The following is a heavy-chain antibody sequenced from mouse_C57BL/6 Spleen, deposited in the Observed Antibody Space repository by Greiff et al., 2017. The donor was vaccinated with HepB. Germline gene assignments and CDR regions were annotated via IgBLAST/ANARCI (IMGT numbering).Heavy chain of an antibody. J-gene: IGHJ4*01. CDR1: GFTFSDYG. V-gene: IGHV5-17*01. CDR2: ISSGSSTI. D-gene: IGHD2-2*01. Sequence: EVQRVESGGGLVKPGGSLKLSCAASGFTFSDYGMHWVRQAPEKGLEWVAYISSGSSTIYYADTVKGRFTISRDNAKNTLFLQMTSLRSEDTDMYYCASPYGYDDAMDYWGQGTSVTVSS. CDR3: ASPYGYDDAMDY.